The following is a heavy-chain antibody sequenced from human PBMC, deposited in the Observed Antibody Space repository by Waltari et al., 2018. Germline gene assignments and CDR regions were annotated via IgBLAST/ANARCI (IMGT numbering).Heavy chain of an antibody. D-gene: IGHD2-21*01. J-gene: IGHJ5*02. CDR2: TRNKANSYTT. V-gene: IGHV3-72*01. CDR1: GFTFSDHY. CDR3: ARVPYPYNWFDP. Sequence: EVQLVESGGGLVQPGGSLRLSCAASGFTFSDHYMDWVRQAPGKGLEWVGRTRNKANSYTTEYAASVKGRFTISRDDSKNSLYLQMNSLKTEDTAVYYCARVPYPYNWFDPWGQGTLVTVSS.